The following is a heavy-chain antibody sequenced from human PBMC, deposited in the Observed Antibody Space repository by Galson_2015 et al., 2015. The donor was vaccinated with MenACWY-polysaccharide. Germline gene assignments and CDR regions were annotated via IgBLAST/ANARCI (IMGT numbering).Heavy chain of an antibody. V-gene: IGHV3-23*01. Sequence: SLRLSCAASAFDVDNSVLNWGRQPPEKGLQWVSSITPTGGTPSYADSVWGRFTITRDNPKNTLSLQVNRLGAEDTAVYYCAKGSYRANAVLSYYYYYMDVWGKGTTVTVSS. CDR2: ITPTGGTP. CDR3: AKGSYRANAVLSYYYYYMDV. D-gene: IGHD4/OR15-4a*01. J-gene: IGHJ6*03. CDR1: AFDVDNSV.